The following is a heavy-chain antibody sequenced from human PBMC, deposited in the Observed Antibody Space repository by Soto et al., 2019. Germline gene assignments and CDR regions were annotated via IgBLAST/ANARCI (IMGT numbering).Heavy chain of an antibody. CDR3: ARTHCSSISCYVGSWDY. Sequence: QVQLVQSGAEVKKPGASVKVSCKASGYTFTGYDMHWVRQAPGQGLEWMGWISPNSGDTNYAQKFQGWVTMTRDTSISTAYXELSRLRSDDTAVYYCARTHCSSISCYVGSWDYWGQGTLVTVSS. J-gene: IGHJ4*02. CDR1: GYTFTGYD. D-gene: IGHD2-2*01. V-gene: IGHV1-2*04. CDR2: ISPNSGDT.